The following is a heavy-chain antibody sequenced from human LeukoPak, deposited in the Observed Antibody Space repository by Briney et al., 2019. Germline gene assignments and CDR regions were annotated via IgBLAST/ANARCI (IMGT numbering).Heavy chain of an antibody. CDR2: INQSGST. CDR3: ARGRMDILVRLNWFDT. D-gene: IGHD2-15*01. Sequence: SETLSLTCAVYGGSFNSHYWSWIRQPPGKGLEWIGEINQSGSTNYNPSLKSRVTISVDTSKNQFSLTLRSVTAADTAVYYCARGRMDILVRLNWFDTWGQGTLVTVPS. J-gene: IGHJ5*02. V-gene: IGHV4-34*01. CDR1: GGSFNSHY.